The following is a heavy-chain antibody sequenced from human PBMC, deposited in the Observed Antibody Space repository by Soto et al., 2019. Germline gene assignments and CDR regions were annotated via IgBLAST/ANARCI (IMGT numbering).Heavy chain of an antibody. CDR3: VRVYASNSFDM. J-gene: IGHJ3*02. CDR2: ISNSGTII. Sequence: EVQLVESGGNLVQAGGSVRLSCAASGFTFTSYSMSWVRQAPGKGLEWVPYISNSGTIIHDADSVRGRFTISRDNAKNSLSLQMNSLRDEDTAVYYCVRVYASNSFDMWGQGTVVTVSS. CDR1: GFTFTSYS. D-gene: IGHD2-2*01. V-gene: IGHV3-48*02.